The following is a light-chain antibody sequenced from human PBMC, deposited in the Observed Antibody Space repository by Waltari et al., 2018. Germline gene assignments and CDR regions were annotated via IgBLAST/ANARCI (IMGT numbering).Light chain of an antibody. CDR1: YSNLGSNY. CDR2: RNK. CDR3: ASWDDSHYV. J-gene: IGLJ1*01. V-gene: IGLV1-47*01. Sequence: QSVLTQPPSASGTPEQRVTIPCSGSYSNLGSNYLYWYQQLPGTAPKPLIYRNKHPPSVVPARLSGSKYGTTASLAISGLRSEDEAIYYCASWDDSHYVFGTGTKVTVL.